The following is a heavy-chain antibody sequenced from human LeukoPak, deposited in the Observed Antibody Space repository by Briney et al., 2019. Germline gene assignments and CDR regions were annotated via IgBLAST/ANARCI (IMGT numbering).Heavy chain of an antibody. CDR2: ISYDGSNK. CDR3: ARENDGFDI. V-gene: IGHV3-30*03. J-gene: IGHJ3*02. CDR1: GFTFSSYG. Sequence: PGRSLRLSCAASGFTFSSYGMHWVRQAPGKGLEWVALISYDGSNKYYADSVKGRFTISRDNSKNTLYLQMNSLRAEDTAVYYCARENDGFDIWGQGIMVTVSS.